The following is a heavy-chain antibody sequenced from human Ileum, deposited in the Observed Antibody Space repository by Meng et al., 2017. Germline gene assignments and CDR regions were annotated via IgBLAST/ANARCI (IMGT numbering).Heavy chain of an antibody. CDR2: TNHSGST. J-gene: IGHJ5*02. CDR1: VGSFSGYY. Sequence: QVTLTQSGAGMLKPSETLSLTCAGYVGSFSGYYWSWIRQPPGKGLEWIGETNHSGSTNYNPSLNSRVTISVDTSKNQFSLKLSSVTAADTAVYYCARGGPWFDPWGQGTLVTVSS. V-gene: IGHV4-34*01. CDR3: ARGGPWFDP.